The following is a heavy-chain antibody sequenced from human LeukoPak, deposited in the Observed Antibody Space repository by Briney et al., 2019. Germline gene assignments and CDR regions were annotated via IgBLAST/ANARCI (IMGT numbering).Heavy chain of an antibody. Sequence: SVKVSCKASGGTFSSYAISWVRQAPGQGLEWMGRIIPILGIANYAQKFQGRVTITADKSTSTAYMELSSLRSEDTAVYYCAREAEDTAMVFFDYWGQGTLATVSS. CDR3: AREAEDTAMVFFDY. CDR2: IIPILGIA. D-gene: IGHD5-18*01. J-gene: IGHJ4*02. V-gene: IGHV1-69*04. CDR1: GGTFSSYA.